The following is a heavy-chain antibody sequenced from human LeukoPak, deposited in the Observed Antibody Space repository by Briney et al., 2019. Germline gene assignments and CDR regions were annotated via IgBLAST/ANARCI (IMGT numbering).Heavy chain of an antibody. CDR3: ARIGYSSSSLDY. CDR1: GFIFNNYW. CDR2: IKQDGSQK. Sequence: GGSLRLSCAASGFIFNNYWMTWVRQAPGKGLECVANIKQDGSQKYYVDSVKGRFTISRDNARNSLFLQMNSLRAEDTAVYYCARIGYSSSSLDYWGQGTPLVTVSS. J-gene: IGHJ4*02. V-gene: IGHV3-7*01. D-gene: IGHD6-6*01.